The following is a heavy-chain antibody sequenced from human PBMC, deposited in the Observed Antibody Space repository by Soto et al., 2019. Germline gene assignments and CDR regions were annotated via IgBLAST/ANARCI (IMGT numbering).Heavy chain of an antibody. CDR2: ISGSGGST. D-gene: IGHD3-10*01. Sequence: GGSLRLSCAASGFTFSSYAMSWVRQAPGKGLEWVSAISGSGGSTYYADSVKGRFTISRDNSKNTLYLQMNSLRAEDTAVYDCAKTGVLWFGELLDYFDYWGQGTLVTVSS. V-gene: IGHV3-23*01. J-gene: IGHJ4*02. CDR1: GFTFSSYA. CDR3: AKTGVLWFGELLDYFDY.